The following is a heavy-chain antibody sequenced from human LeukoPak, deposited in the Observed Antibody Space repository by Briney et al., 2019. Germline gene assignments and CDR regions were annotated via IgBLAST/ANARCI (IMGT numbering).Heavy chain of an antibody. D-gene: IGHD2-15*01. J-gene: IGHJ4*02. CDR2: VYYSGST. CDR3: ARIHRYCSGGACYVLDN. Sequence: SETLSLTCVVSGGSVSGYYWGWIRQPPGRGLEWIGYVYYSGSTNYNLSFKGRITISVDTSRNQFSLQLSSVTAADTAVYYCARIHRYCSGGACYVLDNWGQGTLVAVSS. CDR1: GGSVSGYY. V-gene: IGHV4-59*02.